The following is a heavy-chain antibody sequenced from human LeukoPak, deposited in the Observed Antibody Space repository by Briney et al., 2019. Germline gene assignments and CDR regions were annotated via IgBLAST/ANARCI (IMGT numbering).Heavy chain of an antibody. CDR2: MNPNSGNT. Sequence: ASVKVSCKASGYTFTSYDINWVRQATGQGLEWMGWMNPNSGNTGYAQKFQGRVTMTRNTSISTAYMELSSLRSEDTAVYYCARVRRTDCSSTSCYPFPYWGQGTLVTVSS. CDR3: ARVRRTDCSSTSCYPFPY. V-gene: IGHV1-8*01. D-gene: IGHD2-2*01. J-gene: IGHJ4*02. CDR1: GYTFTSYD.